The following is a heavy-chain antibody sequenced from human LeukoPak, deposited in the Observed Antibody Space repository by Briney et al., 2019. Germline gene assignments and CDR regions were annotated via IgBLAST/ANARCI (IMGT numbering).Heavy chain of an antibody. D-gene: IGHD5-18*01. J-gene: IGHJ6*02. Sequence: SVKVSCKTSVGTFSSSAITWVRQAPGQGLEWMGRIIPALNITSYAQKFQGRVTITADTSTSTAYMELSSLRSEETAVYYCARDQGLTAPPPYGLDVWGQGTTVTVSS. CDR1: VGTFSSSA. CDR2: IIPALNIT. CDR3: ARDQGLTAPPPYGLDV. V-gene: IGHV1-69*04.